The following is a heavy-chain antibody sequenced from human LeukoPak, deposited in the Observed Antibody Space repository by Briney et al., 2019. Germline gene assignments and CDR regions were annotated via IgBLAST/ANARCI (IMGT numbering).Heavy chain of an antibody. J-gene: IGHJ1*01. CDR1: GGSISSGSYY. CDR3: ARANRYQLLH. CDR2: IYTSGST. V-gene: IGHV4-61*02. D-gene: IGHD2-2*01. Sequence: SETLSLTCTVSGGSISSGSYYWSWIRQPAGKGLEWIGRIYTSGSTNYNPSLKSRVTISVDTSKNQFSLKLSSVTAADTAVYYCARANRYQLLHWGQGTLVTVSS.